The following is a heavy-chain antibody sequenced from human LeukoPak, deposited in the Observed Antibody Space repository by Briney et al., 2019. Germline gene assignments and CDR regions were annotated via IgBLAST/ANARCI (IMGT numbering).Heavy chain of an antibody. CDR2: INWSGGST. J-gene: IGHJ4*02. CDR3: ARASHYSDSSDYPDY. CDR1: GFTFDDYG. D-gene: IGHD3-22*01. Sequence: GGSLRLSCAASGFTFDDYGMSWVRQAPGKGLEWVSGINWSGGSTGYADSVKGRFTISRDNVKNSLYLQMNSLRAEDTALYYCARASHYSDSSDYPDYWGQGTLVTVSS. V-gene: IGHV3-20*04.